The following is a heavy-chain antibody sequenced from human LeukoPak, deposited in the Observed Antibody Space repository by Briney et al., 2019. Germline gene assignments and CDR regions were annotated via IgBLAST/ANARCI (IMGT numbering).Heavy chain of an antibody. CDR1: GFTFSSYW. Sequence: GGSLRLSCAASGFTFSSYWMYWVRQAPGKGLVWVSRISSDGITTNYAGAVKGRFTMSRDNAKNTLFLQMNTLRAEDTAVYYCARDGYQMATMTRWFDPWGQGTLVTVSS. CDR2: ISSDGITT. D-gene: IGHD5-24*01. V-gene: IGHV3-74*01. CDR3: ARDGYQMATMTRWFDP. J-gene: IGHJ5*02.